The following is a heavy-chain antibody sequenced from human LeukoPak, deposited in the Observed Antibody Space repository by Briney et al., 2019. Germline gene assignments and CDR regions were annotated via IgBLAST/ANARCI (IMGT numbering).Heavy chain of an antibody. J-gene: IGHJ3*02. D-gene: IGHD6-6*01. CDR1: GGSISSSSYY. V-gene: IGHV4-39*01. CDR2: IYYSGST. Sequence: PSETLSLTCTVPGGSISSSSYYWGWIRQPPGKGLEWIGSIYYSGSTYYNPSLKSRVTISVDTSKNQFSLKLSSVTAADTAVYYCARQTTARRGSNAFDIWGQGTMVTVSS. CDR3: ARQTTARRGSNAFDI.